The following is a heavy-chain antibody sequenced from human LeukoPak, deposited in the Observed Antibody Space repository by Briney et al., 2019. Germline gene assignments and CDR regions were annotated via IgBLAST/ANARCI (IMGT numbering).Heavy chain of an antibody. D-gene: IGHD3-3*01. CDR1: GYTFTSYY. J-gene: IGHJ6*02. CDR3: ARGEGVLRFLEWYYGMDV. CDR2: INPSGGST. V-gene: IGHV1-46*01. Sequence: ASVKVSCKASGYTFTSYYMHWVRQAPGQGLEWMGIINPSGGSTSYAQKFQGRVTMTRDTSTSTVYMELSSLRSEDTAVYYCARGEGVLRFLEWYYGMDVWGRGTTVTVSS.